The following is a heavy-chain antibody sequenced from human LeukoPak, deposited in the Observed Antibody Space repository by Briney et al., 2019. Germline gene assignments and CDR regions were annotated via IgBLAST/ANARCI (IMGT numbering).Heavy chain of an antibody. CDR2: IYHSGST. V-gene: IGHV4-38-2*02. Sequence: SETLSLTCTVSGGSISGYYWSWIRQPPAKGQERIGSIYHSGSTYYNPSLNIRVTISVDTSKNQFSLKLSSVTAADTAVYYCASSPRVSGPPSHWGQGTLVTVSS. J-gene: IGHJ4*02. CDR1: GGSISGYY. D-gene: IGHD3-10*01. CDR3: ASSPRVSGPPSH.